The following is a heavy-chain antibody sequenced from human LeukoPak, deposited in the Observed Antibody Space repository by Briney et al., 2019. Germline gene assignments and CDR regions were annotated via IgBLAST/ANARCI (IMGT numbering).Heavy chain of an antibody. Sequence: PSETLSLTCTVSGGSISSYYWSWIRQPAGKGLEWIGRIYTSGSTNYNPSLKSRVTMSVDTSKNQFSLKLSSVTAADTAVYYCARLAGYYGSGSYLSWFDPWGQGTLVTVSS. J-gene: IGHJ5*02. V-gene: IGHV4-4*07. CDR1: GGSISSYY. CDR3: ARLAGYYGSGSYLSWFDP. CDR2: IYTSGST. D-gene: IGHD3-10*01.